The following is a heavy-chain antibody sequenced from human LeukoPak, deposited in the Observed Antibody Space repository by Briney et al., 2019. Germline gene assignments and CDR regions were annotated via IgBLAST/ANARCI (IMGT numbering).Heavy chain of an antibody. D-gene: IGHD1-7*01. V-gene: IGHV3-23*01. CDR2: ISGSGGST. CDR3: AKQTWYNWNWGAFDI. CDR1: GFTFSSCA. Sequence: GGSLRLSCAASGFTFSSCAMSWVRQAPGKGLEWVSAISGSGGSTYYADSVKGRFTISRDNSKNTLYLQKNSLRAEDTAVYYCAKQTWYNWNWGAFDIWGQGTMVSVSS. J-gene: IGHJ3*02.